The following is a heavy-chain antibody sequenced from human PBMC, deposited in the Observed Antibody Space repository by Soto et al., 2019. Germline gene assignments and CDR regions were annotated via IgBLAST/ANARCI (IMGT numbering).Heavy chain of an antibody. CDR2: INPSGGST. CDR3: AKVKGAQIEVGDAFDI. V-gene: IGHV1-46*01. J-gene: IGHJ3*02. Sequence: ASVKVSCKASGYTFTSYYMHWVRQAPGQGLEWMGIINPSGGSTSYAQKFQGRVTMTRDTSTSTVYMELSSLRSEDTAVYYCAKVKGAQIEVGDAFDIWGQGTMVTVSS. CDR1: GYTFTSYY.